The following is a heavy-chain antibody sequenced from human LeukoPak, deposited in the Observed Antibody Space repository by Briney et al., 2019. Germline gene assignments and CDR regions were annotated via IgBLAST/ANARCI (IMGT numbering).Heavy chain of an antibody. CDR2: IYTSGST. J-gene: IGHJ4*02. Sequence: PSETLSLTCTVSGGSISSYYWSWIRQPPGKGLEWIGYIYTSGSTNYNPSLKSRVTISVDTSKNQFSLKLSSVTAADTAVYYCARLHYYDSSGSNYYFDYWGQGTLVTVSS. CDR3: ARLHYYDSSGSNYYFDY. CDR1: GGSISSYY. V-gene: IGHV4-4*09. D-gene: IGHD3-22*01.